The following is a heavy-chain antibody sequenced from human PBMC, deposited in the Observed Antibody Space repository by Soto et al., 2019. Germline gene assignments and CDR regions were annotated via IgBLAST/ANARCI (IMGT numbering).Heavy chain of an antibody. CDR3: GRESGETWDYEAS. D-gene: IGHD1-7*01. J-gene: IGHJ5*02. V-gene: IGHV4-4*07. CDR1: GGSISSYR. Sequence: ETLSLTCTVSGGSISSYRWSWIRQPAGNGLEWIGRLNTYGNTHYNPSLKSRVTVSVDTSRNQFFLTLRSVTAADSAVYHCGRESGETWDYEASWGQGTPVTDSS. CDR2: LNTYGNT.